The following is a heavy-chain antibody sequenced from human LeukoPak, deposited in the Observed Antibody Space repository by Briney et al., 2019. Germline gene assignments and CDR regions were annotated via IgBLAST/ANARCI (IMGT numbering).Heavy chain of an antibody. CDR1: GFTFTDHY. CDR2: ISSGGDII. CDR3: ARVLDITGTIFDAFDI. V-gene: IGHV3-11*04. J-gene: IGHJ3*02. D-gene: IGHD1-20*01. Sequence: PGGSLRLSCAASGFTFTDHYMSWVRQAPGKGLEWVSYISSGGDIIYYADSVKGRFTISRDNAKNSLFLQMNSLRAEDTAVYYCARVLDITGTIFDAFDIWGQGTMVTVSS.